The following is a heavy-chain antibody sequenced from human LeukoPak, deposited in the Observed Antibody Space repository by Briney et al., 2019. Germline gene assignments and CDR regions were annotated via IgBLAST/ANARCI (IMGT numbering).Heavy chain of an antibody. J-gene: IGHJ5*02. CDR3: ARALSSGWYVNWFDP. Sequence: GGSLRLSCAASGFTFSSYWMTWVRQAPEKGLEWVANIKEDGSEKYYVDSVKGRFTISRDNAKNSLYLQMNSLRDEDTAVYYCARALSSGWYVNWFDPWGQGTLVTVSS. V-gene: IGHV3-7*01. CDR2: IKEDGSEK. D-gene: IGHD6-19*01. CDR1: GFTFSSYW.